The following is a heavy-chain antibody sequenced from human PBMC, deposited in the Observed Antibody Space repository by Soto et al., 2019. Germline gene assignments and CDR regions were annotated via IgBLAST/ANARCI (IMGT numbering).Heavy chain of an antibody. J-gene: IGHJ6*02. D-gene: IGHD2-21*01. CDR1: GFDFSAYS. CDR3: ARDRSVVFYHGMDV. V-gene: IGHV3-48*01. Sequence: GGSLRLSCAASGFDFSAYSMNWVRQAPGKGLEWISYISSRSTSMYYADSVRGRFTVSRDNAKNSLYLQMNGLTAGDTAVYYWARDRSVVFYHGMDVWGQGTTVTVS. CDR2: ISSRSTSM.